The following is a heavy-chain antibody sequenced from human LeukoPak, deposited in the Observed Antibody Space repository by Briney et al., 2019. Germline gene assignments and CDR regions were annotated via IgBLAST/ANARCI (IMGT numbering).Heavy chain of an antibody. D-gene: IGHD3-10*01. CDR2: VNQDGSEK. CDR1: AFSFSTNW. Sequence: GGSLRLSCAASAFSFSTNWMSWVRQAPGKGLEWVANVNQDGSEKYYVDSVKGRFTNSRDNAKNSLYLQMNSLRVEDTAMYYCARDPWDYGSGTKPFDYWGQGTLVTVSS. CDR3: ARDPWDYGSGTKPFDY. J-gene: IGHJ4*02. V-gene: IGHV3-7*04.